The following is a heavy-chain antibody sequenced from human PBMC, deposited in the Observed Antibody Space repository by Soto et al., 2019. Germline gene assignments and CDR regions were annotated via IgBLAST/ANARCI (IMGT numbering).Heavy chain of an antibody. Sequence: SETLSLTCTVSGGSISSSSYYWGWIRQPPGKGLEWIGSIYYSGSTYYNPSLKSRVTISVDTSKNQFSLKLSSVTAADTAVYYCAREGEGIAAAGNDYWGQGTLVTVSS. CDR2: IYYSGST. CDR3: AREGEGIAAAGNDY. J-gene: IGHJ4*02. V-gene: IGHV4-39*02. CDR1: GGSISSSSYY. D-gene: IGHD6-13*01.